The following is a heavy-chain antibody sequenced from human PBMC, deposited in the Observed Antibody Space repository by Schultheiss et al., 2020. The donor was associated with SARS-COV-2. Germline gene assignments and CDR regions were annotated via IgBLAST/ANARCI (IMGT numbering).Heavy chain of an antibody. D-gene: IGHD7-27*01. V-gene: IGHV3-23*01. CDR1: GFTFSSYA. CDR3: ARVAANWGPDAFDV. Sequence: GGSLRLSCAASGFTFSSYAMSWVRQAPGKGLEWVSAISGSGGSTYYADSVKGRFTISRDNAKNTLFLQMNSLRVEDTAVYYCARVAANWGPDAFDVWGQGTMVTVSS. CDR2: ISGSGGST. J-gene: IGHJ3*01.